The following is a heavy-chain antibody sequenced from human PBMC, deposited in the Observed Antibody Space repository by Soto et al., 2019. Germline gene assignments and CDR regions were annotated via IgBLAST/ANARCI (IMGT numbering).Heavy chain of an antibody. D-gene: IGHD3-10*01. CDR3: TREHLLLWFGESFDY. CDR2: IRSKAYGGTT. V-gene: IGHV3-49*03. J-gene: IGHJ4*02. Sequence: GGSLRLSCTASGFTFGDYAMSWFRQAPGKGLEWVGFIRSKAYGGTTEYAASVKGRFTISRDDSKSIAYLQMNSLKTEDTAVYYCTREHLLLWFGESFDYWGQGALVTVSS. CDR1: GFTFGDYA.